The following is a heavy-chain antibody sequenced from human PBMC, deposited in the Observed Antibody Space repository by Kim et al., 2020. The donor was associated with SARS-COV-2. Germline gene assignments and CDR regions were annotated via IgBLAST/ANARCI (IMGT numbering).Heavy chain of an antibody. Sequence: VKGRFTISRDNSKNTLYLQMNSLRAEETAVYYCAKDPYYYGSGSYYPFDYWGQGTLVTVSS. V-gene: IGHV3-30*02. J-gene: IGHJ4*02. D-gene: IGHD3-10*01. CDR3: AKDPYYYGSGSYYPFDY.